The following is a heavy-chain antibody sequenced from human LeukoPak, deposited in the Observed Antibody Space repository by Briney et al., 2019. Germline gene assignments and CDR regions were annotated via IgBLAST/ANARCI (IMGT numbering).Heavy chain of an antibody. V-gene: IGHV4-31*03. CDR2: IYYSGST. J-gene: IGHJ3*02. CDR3: AREGYSGYDHDAFDI. Sequence: SQTLSLTCTVSGGSVSSGGYYWSWIRQHPGKGLEWIGHIYYSGSTYYNPSLKSRVTISVDTSKNQFSLKLSSVTAADTAVYYCAREGYSGYDHDAFDIWGQGTMVTVSS. D-gene: IGHD5-12*01. CDR1: GGSVSSGGYY.